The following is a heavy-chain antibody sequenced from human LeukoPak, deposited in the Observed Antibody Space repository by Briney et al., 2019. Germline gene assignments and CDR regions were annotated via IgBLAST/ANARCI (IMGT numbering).Heavy chain of an antibody. CDR2: MNPNSGNT. V-gene: IGHV1-8*01. CDR3: ARGEILDAFDI. J-gene: IGHJ3*02. CDR1: GYTFTSYD. D-gene: IGHD5-24*01. Sequence: ASGKVSCKASGYTFTSYDINWVRQASGQGLEWRGWMNPNSGNTGYAQKFQGRVTMTRNTSISTAYMELSSLRSEDTAVYYCARGEILDAFDIWGQGTMVTVSS.